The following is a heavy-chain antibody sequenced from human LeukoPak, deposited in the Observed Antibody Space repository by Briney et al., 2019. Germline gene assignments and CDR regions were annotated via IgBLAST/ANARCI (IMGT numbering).Heavy chain of an antibody. J-gene: IGHJ3*02. V-gene: IGHV3-7*04. CDR1: GFTFSWYW. Sequence: GGSLRLSCAASGFTFSWYWMSWVRQAPGKGLEWVANIRQDGSEKYYVDSVKGRFTIPRDNAKNSLYLQMNSLRAEDTAVYYCARDLRGKGDAFDIWGQGTMVTVSS. CDR3: ARDLRGKGDAFDI. CDR2: IRQDGSEK.